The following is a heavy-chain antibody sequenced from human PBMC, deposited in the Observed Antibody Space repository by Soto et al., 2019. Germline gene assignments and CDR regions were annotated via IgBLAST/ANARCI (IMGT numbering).Heavy chain of an antibody. V-gene: IGHV4-30-4*02. CDR1: GGSSRSGGYY. CDR3: ARSDGRY. Sequence: SETMSLTCPVSGGSSRSGGYYWSWIRQPPGKGLEWIGYIYYSGSTYYNPSLKSRVTISVDTSKNQFSLKLSSVTAADTAVYYCARSDGRYWGQGTLVTVSS. J-gene: IGHJ4*02. CDR2: IYYSGST.